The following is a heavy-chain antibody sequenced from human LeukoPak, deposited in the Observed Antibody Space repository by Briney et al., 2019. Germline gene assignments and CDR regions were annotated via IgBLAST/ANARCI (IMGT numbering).Heavy chain of an antibody. Sequence: PSETLSLTCTVSGGSISSYYCSWIRQPAGKGLEWIGRIYTSGSTNYNPSLKSRVTMSVDTSKNQFSLKLSSVTAADTAVYYCARVLKQWLPEARGMDVWGQGTTVTVSS. CDR1: GGSISSYY. V-gene: IGHV4-4*07. D-gene: IGHD6-19*01. J-gene: IGHJ6*02. CDR3: ARVLKQWLPEARGMDV. CDR2: IYTSGST.